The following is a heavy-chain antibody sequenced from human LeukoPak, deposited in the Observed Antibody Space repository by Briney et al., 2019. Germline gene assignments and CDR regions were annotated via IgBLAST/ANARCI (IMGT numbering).Heavy chain of an antibody. D-gene: IGHD1-26*01. Sequence: PGGSLRLSCAASGFTFSSYWMSWVRQAPGKGLEWVANIKQDGSEKYYVDSVKGRFTISRDNAKNSLYLQMNSLRAEDTAVYYCARVSTRGATASGDFDYWGQGTLVTVSS. V-gene: IGHV3-7*01. J-gene: IGHJ4*02. CDR1: GFTFSSYW. CDR3: ARVSTRGATASGDFDY. CDR2: IKQDGSEK.